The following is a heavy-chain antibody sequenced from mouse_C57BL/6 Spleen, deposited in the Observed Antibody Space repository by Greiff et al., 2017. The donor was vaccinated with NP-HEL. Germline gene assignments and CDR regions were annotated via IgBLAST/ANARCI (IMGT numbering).Heavy chain of an antibody. D-gene: IGHD3-2*02. J-gene: IGHJ2*01. Sequence: EVKLMESGPGLVKPSQSLSLTCSVTGYSITSGYYWNWIRQFPGNKLEWMGYISYDGSNNYNPSLKNRISITRDTSKNQFFLKLNSVTTEDTATYYCARADSSGYAFDYWGQGTTLTVSS. V-gene: IGHV3-6*01. CDR1: GYSITSGYY. CDR2: ISYDGSN. CDR3: ARADSSGYAFDY.